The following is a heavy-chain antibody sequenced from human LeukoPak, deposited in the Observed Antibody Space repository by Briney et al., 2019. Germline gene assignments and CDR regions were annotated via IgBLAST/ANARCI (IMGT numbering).Heavy chain of an antibody. V-gene: IGHV6-1*01. J-gene: IGHJ4*02. Sequence: SQTLSLTCSISGDSVSSNSATWNWIRQSPSRGLEGLGRTYYRPKWYNDYAESVKSRIIITPDTSKNQFSLQLNSVTPEDTAVYYCARVVSGWFGFDYWGQGTLVTVSS. CDR3: ARVVSGWFGFDY. D-gene: IGHD6-19*01. CDR1: GDSVSSNSAT. CDR2: TYYRPKWYN.